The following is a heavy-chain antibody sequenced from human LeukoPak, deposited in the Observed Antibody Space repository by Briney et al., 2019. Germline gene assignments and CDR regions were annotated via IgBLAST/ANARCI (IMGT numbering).Heavy chain of an antibody. V-gene: IGHV3-66*02. D-gene: IGHD1-1*01. CDR2: IYSGGST. Sequence: GGTLRLSCAASGFTVSSNYMSWVRQAPGKGLEWLSVIYSGGSTYYADSVKGRFTISRDNSKNTLYLQINSLRAEDTAVYYCASVKVSTTDGFEISGQRTTGTVSS. CDR3: ASVKVSTTDGFEI. J-gene: IGHJ3*02. CDR1: GFTVSSNY.